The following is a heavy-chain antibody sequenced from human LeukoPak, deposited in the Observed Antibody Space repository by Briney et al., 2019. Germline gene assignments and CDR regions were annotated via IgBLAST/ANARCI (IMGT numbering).Heavy chain of an antibody. CDR3: ASSGYCSSTSCFNLHNWFDP. V-gene: IGHV1-24*01. CDR2: FDPEDGET. Sequence: ASVKVSCKVSGYTLTELSMHWVRQAPGKGLEWMGGFDPEDGETIYAQKFQGRVTMTEDTSTGTAYMELSSLRSEDTAVYYCASSGYCSSTSCFNLHNWFDPWGQGTLVTVSS. J-gene: IGHJ5*02. CDR1: GYTLTELS. D-gene: IGHD2-2*01.